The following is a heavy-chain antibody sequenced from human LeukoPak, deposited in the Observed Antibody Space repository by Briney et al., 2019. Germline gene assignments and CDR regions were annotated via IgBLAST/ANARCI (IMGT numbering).Heavy chain of an antibody. CDR3: ARGLLWLHAIYY. CDR1: GFTFSNYW. V-gene: IGHV3-7*04. J-gene: IGHJ4*02. D-gene: IGHD5-18*01. CDR2: IKQDGTKA. Sequence: QPGGSLRLSCAASGFTFSNYWMNWVRQAPGKGLEWVANIKQDGTKAHYVDSVKGRFTISRDNAKNSLYLQVNSLRAEDTAVYYCARGLLWLHAIYYWGQGTLVTVSS.